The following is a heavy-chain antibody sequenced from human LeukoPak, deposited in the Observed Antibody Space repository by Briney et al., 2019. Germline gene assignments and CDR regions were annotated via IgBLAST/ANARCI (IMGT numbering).Heavy chain of an antibody. Sequence: QPGGSLRLSCAASGFTFSSYAMSWVRQAPGKGLEWVSSISGSGYNTYYADSVKGRFTIYRDKSKNTLYLQMNSLRAEDTAVYYCAKGRLRQGDSSGYWYFDLWGRGTLVTVSS. CDR1: GFTFSSYA. CDR2: ISGSGYNT. CDR3: AKGRLRQGDSSGYWYFDL. J-gene: IGHJ2*01. D-gene: IGHD6-19*01. V-gene: IGHV3-23*01.